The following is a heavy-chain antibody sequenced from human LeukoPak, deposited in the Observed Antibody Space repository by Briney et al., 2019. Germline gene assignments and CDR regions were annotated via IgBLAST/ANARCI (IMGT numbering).Heavy chain of an antibody. D-gene: IGHD3-3*01. J-gene: IGHJ4*02. CDR1: GGSFSGYY. Sequence: SEILSLTCAVYGGSFSGYYWSWNRQPPGKVLEWIGEINHSGSTNYNPSLKSRVTISVDTSKNQFSLKLSSVTAADTAVYYCARGGIGVAPFDYWGQGTLVTVSS. CDR3: ARGGIGVAPFDY. V-gene: IGHV4-34*01. CDR2: INHSGST.